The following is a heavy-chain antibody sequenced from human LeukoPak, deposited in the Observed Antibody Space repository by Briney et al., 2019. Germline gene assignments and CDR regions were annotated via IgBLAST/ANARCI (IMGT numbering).Heavy chain of an antibody. V-gene: IGHV3-11*01. CDR3: ARDRLGDYDTSGYYDN. CDR2: ISDSGSTI. D-gene: IGHD3-22*01. CDR1: GFTFSDYY. J-gene: IGHJ4*02. Sequence: GGSLRLSCAASGFTFSDYYMSWIRQAPGKGLEWVSYISDSGSTIYYADSVKGRFTIPRDNAKNSLYLQMNSLRAEDTAVYYCARDRLGDYDTSGYYDNWGQGTLVTVSS.